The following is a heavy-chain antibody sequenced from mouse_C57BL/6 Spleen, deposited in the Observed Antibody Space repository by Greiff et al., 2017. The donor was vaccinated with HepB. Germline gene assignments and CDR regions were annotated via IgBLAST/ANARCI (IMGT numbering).Heavy chain of an antibody. CDR2: INPSSGYT. CDR1: GYTFTSYT. J-gene: IGHJ2*01. D-gene: IGHD1-1*01. Sequence: QVQLQQSGAELARPGASVKMSCKASGYTFTSYTMHWVKQRPGQGLEWIGYINPSSGYTKYNQKFKDKATLTADKSSSTAYMQLSSLTSEDSAVYYCASPYCGSSPFDYWGQGTTLTVSS. CDR3: ASPYCGSSPFDY. V-gene: IGHV1-4*01.